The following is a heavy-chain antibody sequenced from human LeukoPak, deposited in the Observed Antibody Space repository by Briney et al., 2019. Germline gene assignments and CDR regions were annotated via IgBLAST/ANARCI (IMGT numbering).Heavy chain of an antibody. D-gene: IGHD3-9*01. CDR2: IKQDGSEK. CDR1: GFTFSTYW. CDR3: ARKTYYDIPDAFDI. J-gene: IGHJ3*02. V-gene: IGHV3-7*01. Sequence: GGSLRLSCAASGFTFSTYWMNWVRQVPGKGLEWVASIKQDGSEKYYVDSVKGRFTISRDNAKNSLYLQMNSLRAEDTAVYYCARKTYYDIPDAFDIWGQGTMVTVSS.